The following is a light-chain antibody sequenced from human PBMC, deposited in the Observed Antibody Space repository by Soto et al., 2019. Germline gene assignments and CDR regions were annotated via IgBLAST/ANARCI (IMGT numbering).Light chain of an antibody. CDR3: QQYYSTPWT. CDR2: WAS. CDR1: QSVFYSTKHPYS. Sequence: DIVMTKSPNSLAVSLGERATINCQSSQSVFYSTKHPYSLASYRQSPGRPPSLLIYWASSRESGVPDRFSGSGSGTGFTLTIPRLQAEDVAVYSCQQYYSTPWTFGQGATV. V-gene: IGKV4-1*01. J-gene: IGKJ1*01.